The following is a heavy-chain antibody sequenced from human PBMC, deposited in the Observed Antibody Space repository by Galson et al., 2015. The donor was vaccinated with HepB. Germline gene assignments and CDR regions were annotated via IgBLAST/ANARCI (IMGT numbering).Heavy chain of an antibody. CDR1: GFIFRNYG. CDR3: ARDGGSGTTCTRFDS. Sequence: SLRLSCAASGFIFRNYGIHWVRQAQGKGLEWVAAIWSDGSKKYYADFVKGRFTISRDNSRNTLYLQMSSLGVDDTAVYYCARDGGSGTTCTRFDSWGQGTLVTVSS. CDR2: IWSDGSKK. J-gene: IGHJ5*01. V-gene: IGHV3-33*01. D-gene: IGHD2-15*01.